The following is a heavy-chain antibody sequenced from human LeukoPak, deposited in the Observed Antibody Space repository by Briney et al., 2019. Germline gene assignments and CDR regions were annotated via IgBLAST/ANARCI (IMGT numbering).Heavy chain of an antibody. CDR1: GGSISSYY. V-gene: IGHV4-4*07. CDR3: ARGLRFLESDYYYYGMDV. D-gene: IGHD3-3*01. Sequence: SETLSLTCTVSGGSISSYYWSWIRQPAGKGLEWIGRIYSSGSTNHNPSLKSRVTMSVDTSKNQFSLKLSSVTAADTAVYYCARGLRFLESDYYYYGMDVWGQGTTVTASS. CDR2: IYSSGST. J-gene: IGHJ6*02.